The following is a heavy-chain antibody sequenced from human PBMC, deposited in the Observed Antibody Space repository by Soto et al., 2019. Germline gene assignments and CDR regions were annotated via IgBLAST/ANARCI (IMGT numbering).Heavy chain of an antibody. Sequence: ASVKVSCKASGYTFTSYAMHWVRQAPGQRLEWMGWINAGNGNTKYSQKFQGRVTITRDTSASTAYMELSSLRSEDTAVYYCARFTMIVFPAASYYYYGMDVWGQATTVTGS. D-gene: IGHD3-22*01. V-gene: IGHV1-3*01. CDR2: INAGNGNT. CDR3: ARFTMIVFPAASYYYYGMDV. J-gene: IGHJ6*02. CDR1: GYTFTSYA.